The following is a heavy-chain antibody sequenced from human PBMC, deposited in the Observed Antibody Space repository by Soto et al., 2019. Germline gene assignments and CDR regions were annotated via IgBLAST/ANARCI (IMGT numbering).Heavy chain of an antibody. J-gene: IGHJ4*02. CDR3: AKDLIAVVWYGLDF. V-gene: IGHV3-23*01. Sequence: LRLSCAASGFTFSSYAMSWVRQAPGKGLEWVSAISGSGGSTYYADSVKGRFTISRDNSKNTLYLQMNSLRAEDTAVYYCAKDLIAVVWYGLDFWAQGTLVTVSS. CDR2: ISGSGGST. CDR1: GFTFSSYA. D-gene: IGHD6-19*01.